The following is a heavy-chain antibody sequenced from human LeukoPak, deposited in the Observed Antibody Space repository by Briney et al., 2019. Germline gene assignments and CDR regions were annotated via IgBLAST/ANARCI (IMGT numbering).Heavy chain of an antibody. CDR2: IKKDGSET. CDR3: ARGRYSGTTYYFDY. V-gene: IGHV3-7*03. D-gene: IGHD5-12*01. CDR1: GFTFSTSW. J-gene: IGHJ4*02. Sequence: GGSLRLSCAASGFTFSTSWMSWVRQVPGKGLEWVANIKKDGSETYYVDSVKGRFSISRDNAKNSLYLQVNSLRAEDTAMYYCARGRYSGTTYYFDYWGQGTLVTVSS.